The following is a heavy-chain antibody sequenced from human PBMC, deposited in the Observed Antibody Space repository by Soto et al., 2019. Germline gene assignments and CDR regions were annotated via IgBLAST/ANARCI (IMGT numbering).Heavy chain of an antibody. V-gene: IGHV1-69*02. J-gene: IGHJ4*02. CDR2: IIPILGIA. Sequence: PVKVTCKACGGSFSSCTISWVRQAPGQGLEWMGRIIPILGIANYAQKFQGRVTITADKSTSTAYMELSSLRSEDTAVYYCARLENYDFWSGYYYWGQGTLVTVSS. CDR1: GGSFSSCT. D-gene: IGHD3-3*01. CDR3: ARLENYDFWSGYYY.